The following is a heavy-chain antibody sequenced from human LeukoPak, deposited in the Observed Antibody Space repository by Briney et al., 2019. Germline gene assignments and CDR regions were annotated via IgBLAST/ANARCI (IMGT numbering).Heavy chain of an antibody. CDR2: ISAYNGNT. J-gene: IGHJ6*03. Sequence: ASVKVSCKASGYTFTSYGISWVRQAPGQGLEWMGWISAYNGNTNYAQKLQGRVTMTTDTSTSTAYMELRSLRSDDTAVYYCARGDSSYYYYYYMDVWGKGTTVTVSS. D-gene: IGHD2-21*01. CDR1: GYTFTSYG. V-gene: IGHV1-18*01. CDR3: ARGDSSYYYYYYMDV.